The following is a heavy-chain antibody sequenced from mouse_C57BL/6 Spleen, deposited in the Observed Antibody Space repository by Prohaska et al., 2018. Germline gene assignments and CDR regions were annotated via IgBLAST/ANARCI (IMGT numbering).Heavy chain of an antibody. Sequence: EVRLLQSGGGLVQPGGSLKLSCAASGTDFSSYGLSWVRRAPGKGLEWIGEINPDSSTINYAPSLKDKFIISRDNAKNTLYLQMSKVRSEDTALYYCASPNWDWYFDVWGTGTTVTVSS. CDR1: GTDFSSYG. CDR2: INPDSSTI. D-gene: IGHD4-1*01. J-gene: IGHJ1*03. V-gene: IGHV4-1*01. CDR3: ASPNWDWYFDV.